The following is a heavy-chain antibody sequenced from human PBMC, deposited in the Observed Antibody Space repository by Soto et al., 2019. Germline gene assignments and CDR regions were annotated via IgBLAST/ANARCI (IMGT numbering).Heavy chain of an antibody. V-gene: IGHV3-30-3*01. D-gene: IGHD3-22*01. Sequence: GGSLRLSCAASGFTFSSYAMHWVRQAPGKGLEWVAVISYDGSNKYYADSVKGRFTISRDNSKNTLYLQMNSLRAEDTAVYYCARDPDSPLSGYYFREEYYFDYWGQGTLVTVSS. CDR1: GFTFSSYA. J-gene: IGHJ4*02. CDR3: ARDPDSPLSGYYFREEYYFDY. CDR2: ISYDGSNK.